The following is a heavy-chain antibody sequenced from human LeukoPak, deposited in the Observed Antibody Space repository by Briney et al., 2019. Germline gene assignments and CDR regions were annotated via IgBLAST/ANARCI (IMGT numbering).Heavy chain of an antibody. CDR2: ISWNSGSI. CDR3: AKGGSSGYYHGDWFDP. CDR1: GFTFDDYA. J-gene: IGHJ5*02. Sequence: GGSLRLSCAASGFTFDDYAMHWVRHAPGKGLEWVSGISWNSGSIGYADSVKGRFTISRDNAKNSLYLQMNSLRAEDTALYYCAKGGSSGYYHGDWFDPWGQGTLVTVSS. V-gene: IGHV3-9*01. D-gene: IGHD3-22*01.